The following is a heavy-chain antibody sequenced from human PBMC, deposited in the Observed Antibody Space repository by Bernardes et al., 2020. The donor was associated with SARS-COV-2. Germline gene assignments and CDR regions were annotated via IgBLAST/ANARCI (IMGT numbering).Heavy chain of an antibody. CDR2: IGWNGGDI. D-gene: IGHD4-4*01. V-gene: IGHV3-9*01. Sequence: SLRLSCAASGFTFDGYAMHWVRQAPGKGLEWVSGIGWNGGDIGYADSVKGRFTISRDNAKNSLHLQMNSLRDEDTALYYCAKAPYSNGWDSYYFDYWGQGTLVSDSS. CDR1: GFTFDGYA. CDR3: AKAPYSNGWDSYYFDY. J-gene: IGHJ4*02.